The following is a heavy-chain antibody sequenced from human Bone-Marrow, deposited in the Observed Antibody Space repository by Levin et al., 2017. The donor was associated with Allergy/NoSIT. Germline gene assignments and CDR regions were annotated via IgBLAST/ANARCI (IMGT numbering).Heavy chain of an antibody. Sequence: SQTLSLTCAVYGGSFSGYYWSWIRQSPGKGLEWIGEINHSGSTNYNPSLKSRVTISVDTSKNQFSLKLNSVTAADMAVYYCARVGFWSGPYWGQGTLVTVSS. CDR3: ARVGFWSGPY. CDR2: INHSGST. J-gene: IGHJ4*02. CDR1: GGSFSGYY. V-gene: IGHV4-34*01. D-gene: IGHD3-3*01.